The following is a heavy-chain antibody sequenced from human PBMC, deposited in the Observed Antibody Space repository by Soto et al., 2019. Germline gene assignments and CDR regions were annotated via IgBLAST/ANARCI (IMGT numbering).Heavy chain of an antibody. CDR3: AKPLGAVGLAVADFDY. J-gene: IGHJ4*02. CDR1: GFTFSSYA. D-gene: IGHD6-19*01. V-gene: IGHV3-23*01. CDR2: ISGSGGST. Sequence: VGSLRLSCAASGFTFSSYAMSWVRQAPGKGLEWVSAISGSGGSTYYADSVKGRFTISRDNSKNTLYLQMNSLRAEDTAVYYCAKPLGAVGLAVADFDYWGQGTLVTVSS.